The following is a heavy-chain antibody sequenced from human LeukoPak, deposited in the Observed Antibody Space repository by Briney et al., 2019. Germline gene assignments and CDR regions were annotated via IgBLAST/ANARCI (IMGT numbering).Heavy chain of an antibody. CDR1: GDSVSSNNAA. J-gene: IGHJ5*02. D-gene: IGHD6-6*01. CDR2: TYYRSKWYN. CDR3: ARESDWPYSSSAWFDP. Sequence: SQTLSLTCAISGDSVSSNNAAWNWIRQSPSRGLEWLGRTYYRSKWYNDYAVSVKSRITINPDTSKNQFSLQLNSVTPEDTAVYYCARESDWPYSSSAWFDPWGQGTLVTVSS. V-gene: IGHV6-1*01.